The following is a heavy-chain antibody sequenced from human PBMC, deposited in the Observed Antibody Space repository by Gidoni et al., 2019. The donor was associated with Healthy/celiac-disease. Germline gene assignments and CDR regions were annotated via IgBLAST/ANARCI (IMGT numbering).Heavy chain of an antibody. J-gene: IGHJ4*02. D-gene: IGHD6-13*01. V-gene: IGHV3-21*01. CDR1: GFPFSSYS. Sequence: EVQLVESGGGLVKPGGSLRLSCAASGFPFSSYSMNWVRQAPGKGLEWVSSISSSSSYIYYADSVKGRFTISRDNAKNSLYLQMNSLRAEDTAVYYCARDGGAAAGTDYWGQGTLVTVSS. CDR3: ARDGGAAAGTDY. CDR2: ISSSSSYI.